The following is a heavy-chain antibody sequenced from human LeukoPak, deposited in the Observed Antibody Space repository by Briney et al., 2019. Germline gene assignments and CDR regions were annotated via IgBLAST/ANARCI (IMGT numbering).Heavy chain of an antibody. V-gene: IGHV3-53*01. J-gene: IGHJ6*03. CDR3: ARGGTTGTTHYYYSYMDV. Sequence: GGSLRLSCAASGFTVSSSYMSWVRQAPGKGLEWVSVIYSGGSTYYADSVKGRFTISRDNSKNKLYLQMNSLRAEDTAVYYCARGGTTGTTHYYYSYMDVWGKGTTVTVSS. D-gene: IGHD1-1*01. CDR1: GFTVSSSY. CDR2: IYSGGST.